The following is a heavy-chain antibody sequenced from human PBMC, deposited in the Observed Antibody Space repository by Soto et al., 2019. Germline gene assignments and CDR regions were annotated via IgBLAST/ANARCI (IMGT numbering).Heavy chain of an antibody. J-gene: IGHJ3*02. CDR1: GFNFSGYA. D-gene: IGHD3-22*01. CDR2: ISGFGGHT. Sequence: PGGSLRLSCAASGFNFSGYAMTWVRQAPGKGLEWVSSISGFGGHTYYADSVKGRFTVSRDTSDTTSYLQMSGLRADDAGVYFCAKAFYFDGSGFAFHIWGQGTLVTVSS. CDR3: AKAFYFDGSGFAFHI. V-gene: IGHV3-23*01.